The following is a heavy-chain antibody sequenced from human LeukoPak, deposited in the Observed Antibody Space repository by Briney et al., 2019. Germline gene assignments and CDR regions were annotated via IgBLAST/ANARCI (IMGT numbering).Heavy chain of an antibody. CDR1: GFTFSSYE. J-gene: IGHJ6*04. CDR3: ARVRVLLWFGERDYGMDV. D-gene: IGHD3-10*01. Sequence: GGSLRLSCAASGFTFSSYEMNWVRQAPGKGLEWVSYISSSGSTIYYADSVKGRFTISRDNAKSSLYLQMNSLRAEDTAVYYCARVRVLLWFGERDYGMDVGGKGTTVTVSS. CDR2: ISSSGSTI. V-gene: IGHV3-48*03.